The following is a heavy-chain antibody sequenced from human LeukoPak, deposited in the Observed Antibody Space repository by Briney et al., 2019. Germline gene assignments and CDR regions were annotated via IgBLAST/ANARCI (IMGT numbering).Heavy chain of an antibody. V-gene: IGHV1-18*01. J-gene: IGHJ4*02. CDR2: ISAYNGNT. CDR3: ARSGDSSSWYALDY. D-gene: IGHD6-13*01. Sequence: ASVKVSCKASGYAFTNYGITWVRQAPGQGLEWMGWISAYNGNTNYAQKLQGRVTMTTDTSTSTAYMELRSPRSDDTAVYYCARSGDSSSWYALDYWGQGTLVTVSS. CDR1: GYAFTNYG.